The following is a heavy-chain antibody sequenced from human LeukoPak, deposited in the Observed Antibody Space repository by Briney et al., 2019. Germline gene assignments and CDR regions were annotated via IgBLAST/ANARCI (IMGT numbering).Heavy chain of an antibody. Sequence: ASLKVSCTASGYTFTGYYMHWVRQAPGQGLEWMGWINPNSGGTNYAQKFQGRVTMTRDTSISTAYMELSRLRSDDTAVYYCARGGLLRYFVWLLYSYWGQGTLVTVSS. CDR3: ARGGLLRYFVWLLYSY. CDR2: INPNSGGT. J-gene: IGHJ4*02. CDR1: GYTFTGYY. V-gene: IGHV1-2*02. D-gene: IGHD3-9*01.